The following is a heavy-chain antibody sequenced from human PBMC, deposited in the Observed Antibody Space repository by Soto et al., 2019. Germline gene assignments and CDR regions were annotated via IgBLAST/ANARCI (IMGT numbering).Heavy chain of an antibody. Sequence: GASVKVSCKASGYTFTGYYVHWVLQAPGQGLEWMGLINPNSGGTNYAQKFQGRVTMTRDTSISTAYMELSRLRSDDTAVYYCARNQQAVAGTRVVGMDVWGQGTTVTVSS. CDR1: GYTFTGYY. D-gene: IGHD6-19*01. CDR3: ARNQQAVAGTRVVGMDV. V-gene: IGHV1-2*02. CDR2: INPNSGGT. J-gene: IGHJ6*02.